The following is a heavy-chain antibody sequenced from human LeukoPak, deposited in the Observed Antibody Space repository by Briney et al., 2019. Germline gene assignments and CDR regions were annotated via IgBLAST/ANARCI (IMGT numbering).Heavy chain of an antibody. CDR1: VFIFTNAW. V-gene: IGHV3-15*01. CDR3: TTDLGLTMIRGVIVY. Sequence: PGGCLRLSCAASVFIFTNAWMTWVRQARGRAREWVGRLQSKADSEKTDNAAPVKGRFSMSRDDSKATMYLQMYSLDAEDTAVYYCTTDLGLTMIRGVIVYWGQGALVTVSS. D-gene: IGHD3-10*01. CDR2: LQSKADSEKT. J-gene: IGHJ4*02.